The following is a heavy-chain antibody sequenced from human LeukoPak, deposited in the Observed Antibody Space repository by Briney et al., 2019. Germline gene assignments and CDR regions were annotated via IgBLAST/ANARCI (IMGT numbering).Heavy chain of an antibody. CDR1: GFTVSSNY. Sequence: GGSLRLSCAASGFTVSSNYMSWVRQAPGKGLEWVSVIYSGGSIYYADSVKGRFTISRDNSKNTLYLQMNSLRAEDTAVYYCNIVVVVAAYFDYWGQGTLVTVSS. D-gene: IGHD2-15*01. CDR2: IYSGGSI. CDR3: NIVVVVAAYFDY. J-gene: IGHJ4*02. V-gene: IGHV3-53*01.